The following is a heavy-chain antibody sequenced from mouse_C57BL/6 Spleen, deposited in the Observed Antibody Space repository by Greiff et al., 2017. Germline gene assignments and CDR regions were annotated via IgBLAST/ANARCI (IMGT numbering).Heavy chain of an antibody. Sequence: QVHVKQSGAELVRPGASVTLSCKASGYTFTDYEMHWVKQTPVHGLEWIGAIDPETGGTAYNQKFKGKAILTADKSSSTAYMELRSLTSEDSAVYYCTRSDDGYYPPFAYWGQGTLVTVSA. V-gene: IGHV1-15*01. J-gene: IGHJ3*01. D-gene: IGHD2-3*01. CDR2: IDPETGGT. CDR1: GYTFTDYE. CDR3: TRSDDGYYPPFAY.